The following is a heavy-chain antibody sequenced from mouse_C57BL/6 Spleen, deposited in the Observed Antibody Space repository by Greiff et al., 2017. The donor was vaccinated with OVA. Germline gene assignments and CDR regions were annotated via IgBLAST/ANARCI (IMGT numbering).Heavy chain of an antibody. CDR3: AGYGYDGAMDY. CDR1: GYAFSSYW. CDR2: IYPGDGDT. Sequence: VQLQQSGAELVKPGASLKISCKASGYAFSSYWMNWVKQRPGKGLEWIGQIYPGDGDTNYNGKFKGKATLTADKSSSTAYMQLSSLTSEDSAVYFCAGYGYDGAMDYWGQGTSVTVSS. V-gene: IGHV1-80*01. J-gene: IGHJ4*01. D-gene: IGHD2-2*01.